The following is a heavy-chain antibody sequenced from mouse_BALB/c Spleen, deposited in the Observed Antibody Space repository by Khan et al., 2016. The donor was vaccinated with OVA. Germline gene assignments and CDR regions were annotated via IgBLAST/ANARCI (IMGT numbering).Heavy chain of an antibody. CDR1: GDSITSGY. V-gene: IGHV3-8*02. CDR3: ARSTDRYAFAY. D-gene: IGHD2-14*01. J-gene: IGHJ3*01. CDR2: MIYSGNT. Sequence: VQLKESGPSLVKPSQTLSLTCSVTGDSITSGYWSWIRKFPGNKLEYMGYMIYSGNTYYNPSLKSRISITRNTSKNKYYLQLNSVTTEDTATSDLARSTDRYAFAYWGQGTLVTVSA.